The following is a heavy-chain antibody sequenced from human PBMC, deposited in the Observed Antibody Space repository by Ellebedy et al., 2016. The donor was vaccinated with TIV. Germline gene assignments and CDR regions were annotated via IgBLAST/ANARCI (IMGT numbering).Heavy chain of an antibody. CDR2: IFMSGSN. CDR3: ARGIRRGMVRGGMDV. D-gene: IGHD3-10*01. Sequence: SETLSLTXTVSGVSGGSFSSYYWSWIRQSAGKGLEWIGRIFMSGSNSYNPSLKSRVTMSVDASKNQFSLKLSSVTAADTAVYYCARGIRRGMVRGGMDVWGKGTTVTVSS. CDR1: GGSFSSYY. J-gene: IGHJ6*04. V-gene: IGHV4-4*07.